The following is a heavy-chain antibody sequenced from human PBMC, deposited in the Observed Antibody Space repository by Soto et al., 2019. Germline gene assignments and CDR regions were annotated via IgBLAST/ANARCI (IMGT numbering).Heavy chain of an antibody. J-gene: IGHJ6*02. Sequence: LRLSCSASGFNFGSYGMSWVRQAPGKGLEWVSGLTASGLNTYYTDSVKGRFTISRDNSRNTVYLQMSGLRVEGTAVFHCAKGLGNAKEVWGQGTTVTVSS. D-gene: IGHD2-8*01. V-gene: IGHV3-23*01. CDR1: GFNFGSYG. CDR3: AKGLGNAKEV. CDR2: LTASGLNT.